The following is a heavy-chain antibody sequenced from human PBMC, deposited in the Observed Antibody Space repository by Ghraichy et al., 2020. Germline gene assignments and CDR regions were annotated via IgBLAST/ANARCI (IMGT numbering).Heavy chain of an antibody. CDR2: INPNSGGT. Sequence: VKVSCKASGYTFTGYYMHWVRQAPGQGLEWMGWINPNSGGTNYAQKFQGRVTMTRDTSISTAYMELSRLRSDDTAVYYCARDSDLYYDISNWFDPWGQGTLVTVSS. J-gene: IGHJ5*02. D-gene: IGHD3-9*01. CDR1: GYTFTGYY. V-gene: IGHV1-2*02. CDR3: ARDSDLYYDISNWFDP.